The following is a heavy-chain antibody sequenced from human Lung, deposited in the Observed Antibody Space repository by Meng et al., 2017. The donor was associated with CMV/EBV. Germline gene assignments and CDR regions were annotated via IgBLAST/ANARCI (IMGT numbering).Heavy chain of an antibody. D-gene: IGHD3-3*01. V-gene: IGHV1-46*01. Sequence: ASVKVSXKASGYTFTSYYMHWVRQAPGQGLEWMGIINPSGGSTSYAQKFQGRVTMTRDTSTSTVYMELSSLRSEDTAVYYCARDPRLSTYYDFWSGYKNGMDVWGQGTTVXVSS. CDR1: GYTFTSYY. J-gene: IGHJ6*02. CDR3: ARDPRLSTYYDFWSGYKNGMDV. CDR2: INPSGGST.